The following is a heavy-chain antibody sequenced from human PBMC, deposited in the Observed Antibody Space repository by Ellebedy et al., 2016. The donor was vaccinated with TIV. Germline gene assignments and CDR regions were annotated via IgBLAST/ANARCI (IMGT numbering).Heavy chain of an antibody. CDR3: SRGWSTPDS. D-gene: IGHD2-15*01. CDR1: GFTFSNYN. J-gene: IGHJ4*02. Sequence: PGGSLRLSCVASGFTFSNYNMNWVRQSPGKGLEWVSSIRSTGSEKYYAESVKGRFTISRDNAQVTLFLQMNSLRAEDTAVYFCSRGWSTPDSWGQGTLVIVSS. V-gene: IGHV3-21*06. CDR2: IRSTGSEK.